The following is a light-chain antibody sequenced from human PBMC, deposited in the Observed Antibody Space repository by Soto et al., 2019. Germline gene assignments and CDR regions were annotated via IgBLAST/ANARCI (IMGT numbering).Light chain of an antibody. V-gene: IGKV3-20*01. J-gene: IGKJ5*01. CDR3: QQSANSPNT. Sequence: EIVLTQSPGTLSLSPGERATLSCRASQSVSSSFLAWYQQKPGQAPRLLIYAASSRATGIPDRFNGSGSGTDFTLTISRLEPEDFAVYYCQQSANSPNTLGQATRLEIK. CDR1: QSVSSSF. CDR2: AAS.